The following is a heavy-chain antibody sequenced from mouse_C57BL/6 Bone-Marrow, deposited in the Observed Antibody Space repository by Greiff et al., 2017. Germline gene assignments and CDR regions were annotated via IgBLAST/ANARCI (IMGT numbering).Heavy chain of an antibody. CDR3: TEVGLYEYGSSYGWEGRC. CDR1: GFTFTGYC. CDR2: IHPADGDT. V-gene: IGHV14-1*01. Sequence: VQLQQSGAELVRPGASVKLSCTASGFTFTGYCMHWVKQRPGQGLEWIGRIHPADGDTDYAPKFQGKATMTADKSSNTAYLQLSSLTSEDTAVYYCTEVGLYEYGSSYGWEGRCWGQVTTLTVST. J-gene: IGHJ2*01. D-gene: IGHD1-1*01.